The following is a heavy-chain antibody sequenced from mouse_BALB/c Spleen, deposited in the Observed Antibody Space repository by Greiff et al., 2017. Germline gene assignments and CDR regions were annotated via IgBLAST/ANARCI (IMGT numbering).Heavy chain of an antibody. V-gene: IGHV5-6-5*01. CDR2: ISSGGSI. CDR3: ARAAYFDY. J-gene: IGHJ2*01. CDR1: GFTFSSYA. Sequence: EVKLVESGGGLVKPGGSLKLSCAASGFTFSSYAMSWVRQTPEKRLEWVASISSGGSIYYPDSVKGRFTISRDNARNILYLQMSSLRSEDTAMYYCARAAYFDYWGQGTTLTVSS.